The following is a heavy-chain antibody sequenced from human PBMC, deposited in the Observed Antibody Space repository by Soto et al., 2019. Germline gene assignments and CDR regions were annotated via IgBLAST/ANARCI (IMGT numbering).Heavy chain of an antibody. CDR2: IYYSGST. J-gene: IGHJ5*02. D-gene: IGHD6-13*01. Sequence: QLQLQESGPGLVKPSETLSLTCTVSGGSISSSSFHWGWIRQPPGKGLEWIGSIYYSGSTYYSPALKTRVTXPXDXSEXQFSLKLSSVTAADTAVYYCARRERAAGTDWWFDPWGQGTLVTVSS. V-gene: IGHV4-39*01. CDR3: ARRERAAGTDWWFDP. CDR1: GGSISSSSFH.